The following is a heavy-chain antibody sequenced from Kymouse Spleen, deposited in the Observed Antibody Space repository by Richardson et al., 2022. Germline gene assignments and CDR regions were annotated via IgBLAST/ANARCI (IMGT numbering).Heavy chain of an antibody. CDR3: AREDIVVVPAAPFDY. Sequence: EVQLVESGGGLVKPGGSLRLSCAASGFTFSSYSMNWVRQAPGKGLEWVSSISSSSSYIYYADSVKGRFTISRDNAKNSLYLQMNSLRAEDTAVYYCAREDIVVVPAAPFDYWGQGTLVTVSS. CDR2: ISSSSSYI. J-gene: IGHJ4*02. CDR1: GFTFSSYS. V-gene: IGHV3-21*03. D-gene: IGHD2-2*02.